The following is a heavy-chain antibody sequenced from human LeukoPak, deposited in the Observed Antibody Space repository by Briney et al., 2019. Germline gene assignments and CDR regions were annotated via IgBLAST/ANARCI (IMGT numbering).Heavy chain of an antibody. Sequence: GGSLRLSCAASGFTVSSNYMSWVRQAPGKGLEWVSVIYSGGSTYYADSVKGRFTISRDNSRNTLYLQMNSLRAEDTAVYYCARGSMNYYDSTLIGGFDYWGQGTLVTVSS. J-gene: IGHJ4*02. CDR2: IYSGGST. V-gene: IGHV3-66*01. CDR1: GFTVSSNY. D-gene: IGHD3-22*01. CDR3: ARGSMNYYDSTLIGGFDY.